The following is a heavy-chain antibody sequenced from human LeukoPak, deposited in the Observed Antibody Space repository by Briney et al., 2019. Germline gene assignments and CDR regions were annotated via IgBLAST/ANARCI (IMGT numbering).Heavy chain of an antibody. CDR1: GGSFSGYY. Sequence: PSETLSLTCAVYGGSFSGYYWSWIRQPPGKGLEWIGYIYYSGSTYYNPSLKSRVTISVDTSKNQFSLKLSSVTAADTAVYYCARALRSLPYWYFDLWGRGTLVTVSS. CDR2: IYYSGST. D-gene: IGHD5-12*01. J-gene: IGHJ2*01. CDR3: ARALRSLPYWYFDL. V-gene: IGHV4-30-4*08.